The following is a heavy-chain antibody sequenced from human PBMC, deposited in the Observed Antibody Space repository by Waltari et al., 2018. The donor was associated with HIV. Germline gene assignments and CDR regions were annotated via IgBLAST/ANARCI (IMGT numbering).Heavy chain of an antibody. V-gene: IGHV5-51*01. D-gene: IGHD2-15*01. J-gene: IGHJ4*02. CDR1: GYRFISYW. Sequence: EVQLVQSGAQVKKPGESLKISCKGSGYRFISYWIGWVRQMPGEGLEWIGIIYPGDSDTRNSPAFQGQVTISADKSISTAYVQWSSLKASDTAIYYCVRLRVVVAATLIVDYFDYWGQGTLVTVSS. CDR2: IYPGDSDT. CDR3: VRLRVVVAATLIVDYFDY.